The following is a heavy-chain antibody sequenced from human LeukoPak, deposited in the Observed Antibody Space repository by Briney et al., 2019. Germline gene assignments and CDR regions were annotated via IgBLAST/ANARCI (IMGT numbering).Heavy chain of an antibody. CDR1: GYTFTSYA. CDR2: INTNTGNP. D-gene: IGHD3-22*01. V-gene: IGHV7-4-1*02. J-gene: IGHJ3*02. CDR3: ARVVVRYDSRTGAFDI. Sequence: ASVKVSCKASGYTFTSYAMNWVRQAPGQGLEWMGWINTNTGNPTYAQGFTGRFVFSLDTSVSTAYLQISSLKAEDTAVYYCARVVVRYDSRTGAFDIWGQGTMVTVSS.